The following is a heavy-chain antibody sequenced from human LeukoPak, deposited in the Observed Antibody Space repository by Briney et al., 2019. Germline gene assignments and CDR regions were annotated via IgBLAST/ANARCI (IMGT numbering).Heavy chain of an antibody. CDR3: AREPGSTVTLGMDV. CDR2: IYTSGST. CDR1: GGSISSYY. Sequence: SETLSLTCTVSGGSISSYYWSWIRQPAGNGLEWIGRIYTSGSTNYNPSLKSRVTMSVDTSKNQFSLKLSSVTAADTAVYYCAREPGSTVTLGMDVWGQGTTVTVSS. V-gene: IGHV4-4*07. J-gene: IGHJ6*02. D-gene: IGHD4-17*01.